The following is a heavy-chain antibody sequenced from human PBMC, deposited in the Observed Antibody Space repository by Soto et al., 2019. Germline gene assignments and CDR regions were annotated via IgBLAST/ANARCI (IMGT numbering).Heavy chain of an antibody. CDR2: ISGYNGNT. V-gene: IGHV1-18*01. CDR3: AIAYGRAGSCYPNY. CDR1: GYTFSKFG. J-gene: IGHJ4*02. Sequence: QVQLVQSGAEVKKPGASVKVSCKASGYTFSKFGISWVRQAPGQGLEWMGWISGYNGNTDYAQKFQGRVTMTTATSTSTAYLELRSLRSDDTAVWFWAIAYGRAGSCYPNYWGQGTLVSVSS. D-gene: IGHD1-26*01.